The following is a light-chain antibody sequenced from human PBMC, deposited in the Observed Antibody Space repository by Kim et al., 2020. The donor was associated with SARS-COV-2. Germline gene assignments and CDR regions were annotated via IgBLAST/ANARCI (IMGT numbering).Light chain of an antibody. CDR1: NIGSKN. CDR3: QVWDSSTAV. J-gene: IGLJ2*01. CDR2: RDS. V-gene: IGLV3-9*01. Sequence: VALGQTASITGGGNNIGSKNVYWYQQKPGQAPVLVIYRDSNRPSGIPERFSGSNSGNTATLTISRAQAGDEADYYCQVWDSSTAVFGGGTQLTVL.